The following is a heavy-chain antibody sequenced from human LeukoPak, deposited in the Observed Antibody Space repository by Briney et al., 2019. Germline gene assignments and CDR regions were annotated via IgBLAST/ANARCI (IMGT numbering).Heavy chain of an antibody. V-gene: IGHV3-53*01. CDR2: IYSGDST. CDR1: GFTVNSNY. Sequence: PGGSLRLSCAASGFTVNSNYMSWVRQAPGKGLEWVTVIYSGDSTYYADSVKGRFTSSRDNSKNTEYLQMNSLRAEDTALYYCTKTTGGDGYRDAFDIWGQGTMVTVSS. D-gene: IGHD5-24*01. J-gene: IGHJ3*02. CDR3: TKTTGGDGYRDAFDI.